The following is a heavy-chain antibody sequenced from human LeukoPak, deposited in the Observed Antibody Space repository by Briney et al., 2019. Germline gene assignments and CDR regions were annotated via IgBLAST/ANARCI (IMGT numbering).Heavy chain of an antibody. CDR3: ARHDSRIAVAGRPNYYGMDV. CDR1: GYIFTSYW. V-gene: IGHV5-51*01. CDR2: IYPRDSDT. Sequence: GASLQISCKGSGYIFTSYWIAWGRQMPGKGLEWMGIIYPRDSDTRYSPSFQGQVTISADKYISTAYLQWSGLKASDTAMYYCARHDSRIAVAGRPNYYGMDVWGQGTTVTVSS. J-gene: IGHJ6*02. D-gene: IGHD6-19*01.